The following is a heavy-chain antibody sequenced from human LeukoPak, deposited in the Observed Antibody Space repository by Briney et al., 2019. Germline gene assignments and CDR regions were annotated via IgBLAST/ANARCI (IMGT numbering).Heavy chain of an antibody. Sequence: GGSLRLSCAAPGFTFSSYGMHWVRQAPGKGLEWVAFIRYDGSNKYYADSVKGRFTISRDNSKNTLYLQMNSLRAEDTAVYYCAKVVGDYDILTGYYFEYWGQGTLVTVSS. CDR1: GFTFSSYG. J-gene: IGHJ4*02. CDR2: IRYDGSNK. CDR3: AKVVGDYDILTGYYFEY. V-gene: IGHV3-30*02. D-gene: IGHD3-9*01.